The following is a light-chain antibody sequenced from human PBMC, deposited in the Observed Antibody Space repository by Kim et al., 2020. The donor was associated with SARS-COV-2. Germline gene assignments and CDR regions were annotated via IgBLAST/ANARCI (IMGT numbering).Light chain of an antibody. CDR3: QSYDSSNVV. CDR1: SGSIASNY. Sequence: NFMLTQPHSVSESPGKTVTISCTRSSGSIASNYVQWYQQRPGSAPTTVIYEDNQRPSGVPDRFSGSIDSSPNSASLTISGLKTEDEADYYCQSYDSSNVVFGGGTQLTVL. J-gene: IGLJ2*01. CDR2: EDN. V-gene: IGLV6-57*04.